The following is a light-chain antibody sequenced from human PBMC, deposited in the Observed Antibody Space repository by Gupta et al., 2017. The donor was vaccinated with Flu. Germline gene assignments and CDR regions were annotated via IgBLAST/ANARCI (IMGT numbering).Light chain of an antibody. Sequence: QSALTQPPTASGSLGQAVTISCTGSSSDVGGYNFVSWYQKHSGKAPKLMIYDLNRRPSGVPFRFSGSRSGNTASLTVSGLQAEDEADYYCSSYAGTNNLVFGGGTRLTVL. J-gene: IGLJ2*01. CDR1: SSDVGGYNF. CDR3: SSYAGTNNLV. CDR2: DLN. V-gene: IGLV2-8*01.